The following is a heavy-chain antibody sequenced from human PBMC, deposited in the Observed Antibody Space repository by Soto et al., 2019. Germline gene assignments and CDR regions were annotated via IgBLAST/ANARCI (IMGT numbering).Heavy chain of an antibody. D-gene: IGHD3-9*01. CDR1: GFTFSSYS. CDR3: ARDFRPSRYDILTGYLIGSGMDV. CDR2: ISSSSSTI. Sequence: QTGGSLRLSCAASGFTFSSYSMNWVRQAPGEGLEWVSYISSSSSTIYYADSVKGRFTISRDNAKNSLYLQMNSLRDEDTAVYYCARDFRPSRYDILTGYLIGSGMDVWGQGTTVTVSS. J-gene: IGHJ6*02. V-gene: IGHV3-48*02.